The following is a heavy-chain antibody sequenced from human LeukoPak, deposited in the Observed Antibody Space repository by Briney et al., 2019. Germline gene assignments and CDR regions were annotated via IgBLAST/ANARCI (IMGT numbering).Heavy chain of an antibody. V-gene: IGHV4-59*12. CDR3: ARVVVYAARGGGFDI. D-gene: IGHD2-8*02. J-gene: IGHJ3*02. Sequence: SETLSLTCTVSGGSISSYYWSWIRQPPGRGLEWIGYIYYSGSTNYNPSLKSRVTISVDTSKIQFSLKLNSVTPEDTAVYYCARVVVYAARGGGFDIWGQGTMVTVSS. CDR1: GGSISSYY. CDR2: IYYSGST.